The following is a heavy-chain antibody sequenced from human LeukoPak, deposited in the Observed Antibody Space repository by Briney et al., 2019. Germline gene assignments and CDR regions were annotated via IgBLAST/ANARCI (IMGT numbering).Heavy chain of an antibody. CDR2: ISAYNANT. CDR1: GYTFTSYG. J-gene: IGHJ4*02. D-gene: IGHD4-17*01. V-gene: IGHV1-18*01. CDR3: ARVPTVTDPYFDY. Sequence: ASVKVSCKASGYTFTSYGFSWVRQAPGQGLEWMGWISAYNANTNYAQKLQGRVTMTTDTSTNTAYMELRSLRSDDTAVYYCARVPTVTDPYFDYWGQGTLVTVSS.